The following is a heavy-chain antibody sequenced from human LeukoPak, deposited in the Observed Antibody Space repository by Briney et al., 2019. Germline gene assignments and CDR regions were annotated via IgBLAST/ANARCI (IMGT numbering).Heavy chain of an antibody. CDR1: GFTFNVYS. Sequence: GSLRLSCAASGFTFNVYSMNWVRQAPGKGLEWVSYISSSSSSIYYADSVKGRFTISRDNARNSLYLQMNSLRVEDTAVYYCASSYGDYLEHQFDYWGQGTLVTVSS. D-gene: IGHD4-17*01. J-gene: IGHJ4*02. V-gene: IGHV3-48*01. CDR3: ASSYGDYLEHQFDY. CDR2: ISSSSSSI.